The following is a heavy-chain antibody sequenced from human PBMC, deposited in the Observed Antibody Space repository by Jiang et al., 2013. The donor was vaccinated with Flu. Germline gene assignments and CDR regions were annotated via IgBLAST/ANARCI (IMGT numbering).Heavy chain of an antibody. D-gene: IGHD2-15*01. CDR1: NGSINNYY. J-gene: IGHJ5*02. Sequence: SGPGLVKPSETLSLTCTVSNGSINNYYWSWIRQPPGRGLEWIGYIYHNGNTKYNPSLKSRVTISLDTSKNQFSLQLNSVTAADTAVYYCARQKLRYCSDDGCFSVYLDPWGQGTPVTVSS. CDR2: IYHNGNT. CDR3: ARQKLRYCSDDGCFSVYLDP. V-gene: IGHV4-59*08.